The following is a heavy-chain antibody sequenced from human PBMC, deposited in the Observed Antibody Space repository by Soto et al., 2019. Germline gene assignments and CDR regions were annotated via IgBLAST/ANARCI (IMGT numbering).Heavy chain of an antibody. CDR1: GYTFTSYG. CDR3: XXDXXXXXRGXWDP. CDR2: ISPYNGDT. J-gene: IGHJ5*02. Sequence: QVQLVQSGAEVKKPGASVKVSCKASGYTFTSYGISWXXXXXXXXXXWMGLISPYNGDTIYAQKFQGRVIVTTDTATSTAXMELXSLRSDDTAXXYXXXDXXXXXRGXWDPWGQGTLVTVSS. V-gene: IGHV1-18*01.